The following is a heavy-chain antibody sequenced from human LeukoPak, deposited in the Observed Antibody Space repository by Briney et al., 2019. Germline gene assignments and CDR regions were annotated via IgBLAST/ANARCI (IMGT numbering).Heavy chain of an antibody. CDR2: IIPIFGTA. D-gene: IGHD1-26*01. CDR3: ARDGGYSGSCSEYFQH. CDR1: GGTFSSYA. V-gene: IGHV1-69*06. Sequence: ASVKVSCKASGGTFSSYAISWVRQAPGQGLEWMGGIIPIFGTANYAQKFQGRVTITADKSTSTAYMELSSLRSEDTAVYYCARDGGYSGSCSEYFQHWGQGTLVTVSS. J-gene: IGHJ1*01.